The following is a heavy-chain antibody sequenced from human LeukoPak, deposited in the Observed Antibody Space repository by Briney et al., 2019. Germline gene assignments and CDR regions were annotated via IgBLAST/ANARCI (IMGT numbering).Heavy chain of an antibody. CDR1: GFTFGSYT. Sequence: KTGGSLRLSCAASGFTFGSYTINWVRQAPGKGLEWVSSVSNTNPYYADSVKGRFTISRDNAKNSVFLQMSSLGDEDTALYFCARDDYGDSHFDYWGQGILVTVSS. CDR2: VSNTNP. D-gene: IGHD4-17*01. CDR3: ARDDYGDSHFDY. V-gene: IGHV3-21*01. J-gene: IGHJ4*01.